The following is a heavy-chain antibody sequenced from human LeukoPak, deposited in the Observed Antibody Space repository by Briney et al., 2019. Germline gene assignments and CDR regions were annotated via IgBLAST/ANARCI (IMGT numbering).Heavy chain of an antibody. D-gene: IGHD3-10*01. CDR2: IYYSGST. CDR3: ARETDYYGSRLPDYYYYYGMDV. Sequence: SETLSLTCTVSGGSISSGDYYWSWIRQPPGKGLEWIGYIYYSGSTYYNPSLKSRVTISVDTSKKQFSLKLSSVTAADTAVYYCARETDYYGSRLPDYYYYYGMDVWGQGTTVTVSS. V-gene: IGHV4-30-4*01. J-gene: IGHJ6*02. CDR1: GGSISSGDYY.